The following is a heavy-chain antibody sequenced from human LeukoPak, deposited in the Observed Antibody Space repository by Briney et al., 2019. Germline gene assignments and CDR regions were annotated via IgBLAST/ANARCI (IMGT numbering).Heavy chain of an antibody. CDR1: GFTFSSDA. CDR2: ISGSGGST. CDR3: AKRRGYSYGYTPCFDY. D-gene: IGHD5-18*01. J-gene: IGHJ4*02. Sequence: GGSLRLSCAASGFTFSSDAMSWVRQAPGKGLEWVSAISGSGGSTYYADSVKGRFTISRDNSKNTLYLQMNSLRAEDTAVYYCAKRRGYSYGYTPCFDYWGQGTLVAVSS. V-gene: IGHV3-23*01.